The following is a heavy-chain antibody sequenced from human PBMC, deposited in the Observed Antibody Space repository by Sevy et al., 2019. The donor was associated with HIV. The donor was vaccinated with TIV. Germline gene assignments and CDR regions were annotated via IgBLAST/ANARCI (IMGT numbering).Heavy chain of an antibody. CDR3: AKGEQRLVRSHFDY. D-gene: IGHD6-19*01. CDR2: ISGSGGST. Sequence: GGSLRLSCAASGFTFSSYAMSWVRQAPGKGLEWVSAISGSGGSTYYADSVKGRFTVSRDNSKNTLYLQMNSLRAEDTAVYYCAKGEQRLVRSHFDYWGHGTLVTVSS. V-gene: IGHV3-23*01. J-gene: IGHJ4*01. CDR1: GFTFSSYA.